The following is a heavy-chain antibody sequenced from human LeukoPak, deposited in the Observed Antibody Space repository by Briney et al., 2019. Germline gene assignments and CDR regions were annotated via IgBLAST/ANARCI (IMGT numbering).Heavy chain of an antibody. V-gene: IGHV3-7*01. CDR3: AVFRVDFDTSGHSSYFDY. CDR1: GFTFSSYA. Sequence: GGSLRLSCAASGFTFSSYAMSWVRQAPGKGLEWVANIKQDGSEIHYVDSVKGRFTISRDNAKNSLYLQMNSLRAEDTAVYYCAVFRVDFDTSGHSSYFDYWDQGTLVTVSS. D-gene: IGHD3-22*01. J-gene: IGHJ4*02. CDR2: IKQDGSEI.